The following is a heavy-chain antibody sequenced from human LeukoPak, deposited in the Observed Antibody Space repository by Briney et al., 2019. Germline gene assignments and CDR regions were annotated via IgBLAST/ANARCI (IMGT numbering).Heavy chain of an antibody. V-gene: IGHV4-39*01. CDR2: IYYSGST. D-gene: IGHD4-17*01. J-gene: IGHJ3*02. CDR1: GGSISSSSYY. Sequence: PSETLSLTCTVSGGSISSSSYYWGWIRQPPGKGLEWIGSIYYSGSTYYNPSLKSRVTISVDTSKNQFSLKLSSVTAADTAVYYCASFPTPKFYGDYGSTDAFDIWGQGTMVTVSS. CDR3: ASFPTPKFYGDYGSTDAFDI.